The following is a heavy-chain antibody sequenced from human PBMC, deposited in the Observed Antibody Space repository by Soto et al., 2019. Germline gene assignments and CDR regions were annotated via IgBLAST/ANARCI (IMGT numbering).Heavy chain of an antibody. CDR1: QESLTRDD. J-gene: IGHJ4*01. V-gene: IGHV1-2*04. CDR3: ARHCGGKRRLVDGY. CDR2: INPNSGGT. Sequence: VAGTAYQESLTRDDMHWARHDPGEGLEWMGWINPNSGGTNYAQKFQGWVTMTRDTSISTAYMELSRLRSEDTAVYYCARHCGGKRRLVDGYW. D-gene: IGHD2-21*01.